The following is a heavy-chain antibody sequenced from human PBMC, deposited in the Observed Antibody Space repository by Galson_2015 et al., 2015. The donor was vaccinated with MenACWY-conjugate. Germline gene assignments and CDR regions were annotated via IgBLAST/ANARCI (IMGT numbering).Heavy chain of an antibody. CDR3: ARVGLVPAAIVGWFDP. CDR2: IIPILGIA. J-gene: IGHJ5*02. D-gene: IGHD2-2*01. CDR1: GGTFSSYA. Sequence: SVKVSCKASGGTFSSYAISWVRQAPGQGLEWMGRIIPILGIANYAQKFQGRVTITADKSTSTAYMELSSLRSEDTAVYYCARVGLVPAAIVGWFDPWGQGTLVTVSS. V-gene: IGHV1-69*04.